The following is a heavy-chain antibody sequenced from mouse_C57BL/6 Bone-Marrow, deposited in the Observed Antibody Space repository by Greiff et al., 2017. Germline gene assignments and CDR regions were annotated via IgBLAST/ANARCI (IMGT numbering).Heavy chain of an antibody. CDR1: GYTFTSYW. Sequence: QVQLQQPGAELVMPGASVKLSCKASGYTFTSYWMHWVKQRPGQGLEWIGEIDPSDSDTNYNQKFKGKSTLTVDKSSSTAYMQLSSLTSEDSAVDYCARVYYSNDWGQGTTLTVSS. V-gene: IGHV1-69*01. J-gene: IGHJ2*01. CDR2: IDPSDSDT. CDR3: ARVYYSND. D-gene: IGHD2-5*01.